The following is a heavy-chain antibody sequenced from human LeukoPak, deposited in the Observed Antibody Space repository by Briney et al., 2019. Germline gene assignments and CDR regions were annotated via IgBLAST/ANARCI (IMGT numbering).Heavy chain of an antibody. D-gene: IGHD6-19*01. V-gene: IGHV1-69*06. CDR2: IIPIFGTA. Sequence: SVKVSCKASGGTFISYAISWVRQAPGQGLEWMGGIIPIFGTANYAQKFQGRVTITADKSTSTAYMELSSLRSEDTAVYYCASLPRMSSGWYEDSWGQGTLVTVSS. CDR3: ASLPRMSSGWYEDS. CDR1: GGTFISYA. J-gene: IGHJ4*02.